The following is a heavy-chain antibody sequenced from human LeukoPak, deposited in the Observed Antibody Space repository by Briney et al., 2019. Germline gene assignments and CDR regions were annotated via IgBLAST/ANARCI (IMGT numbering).Heavy chain of an antibody. Sequence: SETLSLTCAVYGVSFSGYYWSWIRQPPGKGLEWIGEINHSGSTNYNPSLKSRVTISVDTSKNQFSLKLSSVTAADTAVYYCARGQLTRITIFGVVIRYGMDVWGQGTTVTVSS. D-gene: IGHD3-3*01. CDR3: ARGQLTRITIFGVVIRYGMDV. J-gene: IGHJ6*02. CDR2: INHSGST. CDR1: GVSFSGYY. V-gene: IGHV4-34*01.